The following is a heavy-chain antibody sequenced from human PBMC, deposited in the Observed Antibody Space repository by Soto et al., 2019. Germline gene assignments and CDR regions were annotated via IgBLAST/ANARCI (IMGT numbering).Heavy chain of an antibody. CDR2: IYHSGST. CDR3: ARAPSDTHFPHDY. Sequence: GTLSLPCAFAGYSISSGYYWGWIRQPPGKGLEWIGSIYHSGSTYYNASLKSRVTISLDTAQNPFSLTLSSVTATDSALYYCARAPSDTHFPHDYWRQGTLVTVSS. J-gene: IGHJ4*02. CDR1: GYSISSGYY. D-gene: IGHD2-15*01. V-gene: IGHV4-38-2*01.